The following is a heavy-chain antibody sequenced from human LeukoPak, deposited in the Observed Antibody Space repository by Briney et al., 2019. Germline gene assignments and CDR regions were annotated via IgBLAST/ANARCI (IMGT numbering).Heavy chain of an antibody. Sequence: QPGGSLRLSCAASGFTFDDYAMHWVRQAPGKGLEWVSGISWNSGSIGYADSVKGRFTISRDNAKNSLYLQMNSLRAEDMALYYCAKGYDILTGPFDYWGQGTLVTVSS. CDR1: GFTFDDYA. CDR3: AKGYDILTGPFDY. CDR2: ISWNSGSI. V-gene: IGHV3-9*03. D-gene: IGHD3-9*01. J-gene: IGHJ4*02.